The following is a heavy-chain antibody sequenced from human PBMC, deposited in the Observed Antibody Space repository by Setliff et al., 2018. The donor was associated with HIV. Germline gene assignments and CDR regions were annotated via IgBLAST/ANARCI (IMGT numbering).Heavy chain of an antibody. CDR2: IHYGGSA. Sequence: LSLTCTVPACSVSSDGYYRGWIRQLPRTGMEWLAYIHYGGSAYYNPSLKSRVTISVDTSKNQFSLQPTSVTAADTAVYYCARAPRLTWSFTLLYFDYWGQGTLVTVSS. V-gene: IGHV4-31*03. CDR1: ACSVSSDGYY. D-gene: IGHD3-10*01. J-gene: IGHJ4*02. CDR3: ARAPRLTWSFTLLYFDY.